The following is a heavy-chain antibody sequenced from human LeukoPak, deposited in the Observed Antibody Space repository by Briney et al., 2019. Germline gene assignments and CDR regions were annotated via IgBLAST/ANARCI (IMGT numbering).Heavy chain of an antibody. CDR1: GFTFTSSA. Sequence: GGSLGLSCVASGFTFTSSAMSWVRQAPGKGLEWVSAISGRSGTTYYADSVKGRFTISRDNSKNTLYLQMNSLRAEDTAVYYCAELGITMIGGVWGKGTTVTISS. V-gene: IGHV3-23*01. CDR2: ISGRSGTT. CDR3: AELGITMIGGV. J-gene: IGHJ6*04. D-gene: IGHD3-10*02.